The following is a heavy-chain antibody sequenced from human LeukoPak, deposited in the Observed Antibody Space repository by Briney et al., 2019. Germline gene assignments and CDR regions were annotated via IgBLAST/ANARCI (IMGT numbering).Heavy chain of an antibody. V-gene: IGHV4-61*01. CDR2: IYYSGST. D-gene: IGHD6-19*01. Sequence: SETLSLTCTVSGYSISSGYYWSWIRQPPGKGLEWIGYIYYSGSTNYNPSLKSRVTISVDTSKNQFSLKLSSVTAADTAVYYCARVADYSSGWYRIDYWGQGTLVTVSS. J-gene: IGHJ4*02. CDR3: ARVADYSSGWYRIDY. CDR1: GYSISSGYY.